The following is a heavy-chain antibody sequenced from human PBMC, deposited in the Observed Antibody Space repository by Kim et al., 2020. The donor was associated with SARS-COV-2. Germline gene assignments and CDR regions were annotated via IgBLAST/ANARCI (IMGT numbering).Heavy chain of an antibody. CDR3: AKRVNSSGSYQNDAFDI. CDR1: GGSISSSSYY. CDR2: IYYSGST. Sequence: SETLSLTCTVSGGSISSSSYYWGWIRQPPGKGLEWIGSIYYSGSTYYNPSLKSQVTISVATSKTQFPLKLSSVTAADTAVYYGAKRVNSSGSYQNDAFDIWGQGTMVTVSS. J-gene: IGHJ3*02. D-gene: IGHD1-26*01. V-gene: IGHV4-39*01.